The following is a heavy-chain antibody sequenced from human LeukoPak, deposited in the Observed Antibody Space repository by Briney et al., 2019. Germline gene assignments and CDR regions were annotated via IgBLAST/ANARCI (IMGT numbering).Heavy chain of an antibody. Sequence: QAGGSLRLSCAASGFTFDDYAMHWVRQAPGKGLEWVSGISWNSGSIGYADSVKGRFTISRDNAKNSLSLQMSSLRVEDTAIYYCARDRNWAFENWGQGILVTVSS. CDR1: GFTFDDYA. V-gene: IGHV3-9*01. CDR3: ARDRNWAFEN. D-gene: IGHD1-14*01. CDR2: ISWNSGSI. J-gene: IGHJ4*02.